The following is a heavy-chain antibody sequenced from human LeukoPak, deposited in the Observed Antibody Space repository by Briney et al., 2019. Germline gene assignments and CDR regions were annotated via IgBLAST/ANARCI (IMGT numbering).Heavy chain of an antibody. Sequence: SETLSLTCAVSGGSISSSNWWSWVRQPPGKGLGWIGEFYQRGSTNYNPSLKSRVTISVDKSKNQFSLKLSSVTAADTAVYYCARDPAAGYCSSTSCYRGFDPWGQGTLVTVSS. J-gene: IGHJ5*02. CDR2: FYQRGST. D-gene: IGHD2-2*01. CDR3: ARDPAAGYCSSTSCYRGFDP. V-gene: IGHV4-4*02. CDR1: GGSISSSNW.